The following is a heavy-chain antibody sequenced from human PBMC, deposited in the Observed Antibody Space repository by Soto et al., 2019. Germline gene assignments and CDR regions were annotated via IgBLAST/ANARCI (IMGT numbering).Heavy chain of an antibody. CDR1: GFTFSSYS. CDR3: ARDTRPYDFWRSDAFDI. Sequence: EVQLVESGGGLVKPGGSLRLSCAASGFTFSSYSMNWVRQAPGKGLEWVSSISSSSSYIYYADSVKGRFTISRDNPKNSLYLQMNSLRAEDTAVYYCARDTRPYDFWRSDAFDIWGQGTMVTVSS. CDR2: ISSSSSYI. V-gene: IGHV3-21*01. J-gene: IGHJ3*02. D-gene: IGHD3-3*01.